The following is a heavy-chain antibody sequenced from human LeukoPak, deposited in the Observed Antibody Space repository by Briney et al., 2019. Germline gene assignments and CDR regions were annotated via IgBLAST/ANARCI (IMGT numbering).Heavy chain of an antibody. J-gene: IGHJ5*02. CDR3: ARHFNYDILTGYSQGWFDP. V-gene: IGHV4-59*08. Sequence: PSETLSLTCTVSGGSISSYYWSWIRQPPGKGVEWIGYIYYSGSTNYNPSLKSRVTISVDPSKNQFSLKLSSVTAADTAVHYCARHFNYDILTGYSQGWFDPWGQGTLVTVSS. CDR1: GGSISSYY. CDR2: IYYSGST. D-gene: IGHD3-9*01.